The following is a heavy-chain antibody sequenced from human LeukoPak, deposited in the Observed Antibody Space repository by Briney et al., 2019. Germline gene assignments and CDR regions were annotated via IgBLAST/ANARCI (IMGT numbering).Heavy chain of an antibody. V-gene: IGHV4-34*01. D-gene: IGHD1-26*01. CDR2: NSHSGRT. J-gene: IGHJ4*02. CDR1: GVSFSGYY. CDR3: TRTSPGIPLDF. Sequence: SETLSLTCAVSGVSFSGYYWSWIRLPPGKGPEWIGENSHSGRTSYNPSPKGRVTISLDTSMNHFSLNLRFVTAADTAVYYCTRTSPGIPLDFWGQGTLVTVSS.